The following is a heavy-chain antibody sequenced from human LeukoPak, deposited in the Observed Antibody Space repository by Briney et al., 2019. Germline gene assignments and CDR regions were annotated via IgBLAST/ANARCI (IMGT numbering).Heavy chain of an antibody. J-gene: IGHJ3*02. V-gene: IGHV3-30*04. CDR1: GFNFSDYA. Sequence: GGSLRLSCAASGFNFSDYAMYWFRQAPGKGLEWVAVTSDDGNNKYYADSVKGRFTISRDNAKNSLYLQMNNLRAEDTAVYYCARGGYGQWLVPNAFDIWGQGTMVTVSS. CDR3: ARGGYGQWLVPNAFDI. D-gene: IGHD6-19*01. CDR2: TSDDGNNK.